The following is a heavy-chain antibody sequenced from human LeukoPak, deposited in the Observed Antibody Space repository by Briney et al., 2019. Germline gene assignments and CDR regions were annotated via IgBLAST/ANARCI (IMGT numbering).Heavy chain of an antibody. J-gene: IGHJ3*02. CDR2: IDPNNGYT. V-gene: IGHV1-2*02. D-gene: IGHD6-19*01. Sequence: GASVKVSCKASGYTFTSYYIHWVRQAPGQGLEWMGWIDPNNGYTNYAQNFQGRVTMTRDTSITTAYMDLSRLKPDDTAVYYCARDLQAGPDAFYIWGQGTMVTVSS. CDR3: ARDLQAGPDAFYI. CDR1: GYTFTSYY.